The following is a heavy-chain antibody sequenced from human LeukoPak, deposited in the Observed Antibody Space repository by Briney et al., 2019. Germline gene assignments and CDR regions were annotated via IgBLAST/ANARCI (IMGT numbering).Heavy chain of an antibody. D-gene: IGHD6-19*01. CDR1: GFTFSSYS. CDR3: ARGPDYSSGWYWVDY. V-gene: IGHV3-21*01. CDR2: ISSSSYI. Sequence: GGSLRLSCAASGFTFSSYSMNWVRQAPGKGLEWVSSISSSSYIYYADSVKGRFTISRDNAKNSLYLQMNSLRAEDTAVYYCARGPDYSSGWYWVDYWGQGTLVTVSS. J-gene: IGHJ4*02.